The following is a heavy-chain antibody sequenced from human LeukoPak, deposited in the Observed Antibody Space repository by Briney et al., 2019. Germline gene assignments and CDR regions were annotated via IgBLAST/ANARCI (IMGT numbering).Heavy chain of an antibody. Sequence: SETLSLTCTVSGYSISSGYYWGWIRQPPGKGLEWIGSIYQSGSTYYNPSLKSRAIISVDTSKNQFSLKLSSVTAADTAVYYCARVLAYCGGDCYSYAFDIWGQGTMVTVSS. CDR1: GYSISSGYY. CDR3: ARVLAYCGGDCYSYAFDI. J-gene: IGHJ3*02. V-gene: IGHV4-38-2*02. D-gene: IGHD2-21*02. CDR2: IYQSGST.